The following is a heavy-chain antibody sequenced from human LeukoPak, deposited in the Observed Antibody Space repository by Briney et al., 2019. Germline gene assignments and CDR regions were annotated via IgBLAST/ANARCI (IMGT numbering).Heavy chain of an antibody. CDR2: MHHDGSSK. CDR3: AAPGDGSDYYPVD. CDR1: GFTFSTYA. V-gene: IGHV3-30*02. J-gene: IGHJ4*02. Sequence: HPGGSLRLSCAASGFTFSTYAMHWVRQAPGQGLEWVAFMHHDGSSKYYEDSVKGRFTISRDNSNNTLYLQMNSLRPEDTAVYYCAAPGDGSDYYPVDWGQGTLVTVSS. D-gene: IGHD3-22*01.